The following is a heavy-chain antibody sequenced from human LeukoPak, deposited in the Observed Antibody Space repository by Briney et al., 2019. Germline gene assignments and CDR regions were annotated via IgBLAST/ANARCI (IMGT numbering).Heavy chain of an antibody. CDR1: GDSVSSEGYS. CDR3: ATRGIGVGWFDP. CDR2: IYHGGST. D-gene: IGHD2-21*01. V-gene: IGHV4-30-2*01. Sequence: SETLSLTCAVSGDSVSSEGYSWSWIRQPPGKGLEWIGYIYHGGSTYYNPSLKSRVTLSIDRSKNQFSLRLNSVTAPDTAVYYCATRGIGVGWFDPWGQGTLVTVSS. J-gene: IGHJ5*02.